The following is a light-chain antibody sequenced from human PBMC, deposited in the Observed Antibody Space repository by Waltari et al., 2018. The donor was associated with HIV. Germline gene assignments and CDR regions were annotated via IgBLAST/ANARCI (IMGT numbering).Light chain of an antibody. V-gene: IGLV6-57*04. J-gene: IGLJ3*02. CDR2: EDN. Sequence: NFMLTQPHSVSESPGKTVTLSCTRSSGSIASNFVQWYQQRPGSGPTTVIFEDNQRPSGVPDRFSGSIDRSSNSAALTISGLQTDDEADYYCQSYDSRTWVFGGGTKLTVL. CDR1: SGSIASNF. CDR3: QSYDSRTWV.